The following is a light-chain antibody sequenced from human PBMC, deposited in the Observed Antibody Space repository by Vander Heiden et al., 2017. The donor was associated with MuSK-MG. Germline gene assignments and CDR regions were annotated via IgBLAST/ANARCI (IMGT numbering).Light chain of an antibody. J-gene: IGLJ2*01. CDR1: SSHIGAGYD. V-gene: IGLV1-40*01. CDR2: GNS. CDR3: QSYDSSLSVV. Sequence: QSVLTQPPSVSRAPWQRVTISCTGSSSHIGAGYDVHWYQQLPGTAPKLLIFGNSTRPSGVPDRFSASKSGPSASLAITGLQAEEEADYYCQSYDSSLSVVFGGGTKLTVL.